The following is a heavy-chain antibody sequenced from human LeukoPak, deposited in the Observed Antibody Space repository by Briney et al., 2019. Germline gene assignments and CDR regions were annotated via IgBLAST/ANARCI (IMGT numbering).Heavy chain of an antibody. J-gene: IGHJ6*03. V-gene: IGHV4-34*01. CDR2: INHSGST. Sequence: SETLSLTCAVSGGSFSGYYWSWIRQPPGKGLEWIGEINHSGSTNYNPSLKSRVTISVDTSKNQFSLRLSSVTAADTAVYYCARSRITGTKPRYYYYMDVWGKGTTVTVSS. D-gene: IGHD1-7*01. CDR1: GGSFSGYY. CDR3: ARSRITGTKPRYYYYMDV.